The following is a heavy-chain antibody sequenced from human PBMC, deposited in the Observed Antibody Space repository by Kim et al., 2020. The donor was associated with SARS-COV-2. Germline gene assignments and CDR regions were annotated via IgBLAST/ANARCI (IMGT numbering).Heavy chain of an antibody. CDR3: AREDPDSYYGMDV. V-gene: IGHV3-7*01. CDR1: GFTFSSYW. Sequence: GGSLRLSCAASGFTFSSYWMSWVQAPGKGLEWVANIKQDGSEKYYVDSVKGRFTISRDNAKNSLYLQMNSLRAEDTAVYYCAREDPDSYYGMDVWGQGTTVTVSS. J-gene: IGHJ6*02. CDR2: IKQDGSEK.